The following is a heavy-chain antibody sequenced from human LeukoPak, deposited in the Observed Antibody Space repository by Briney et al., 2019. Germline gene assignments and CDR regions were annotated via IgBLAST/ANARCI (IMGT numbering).Heavy chain of an antibody. Sequence: GGSLRLSCAVSGFTFSIYGIHWVRQAPGQGLDWVAFISSDGSKKYYGDSLKGRFIISRDNAKNSLYLQMNSLRAEDTAVYYCARGRVAATPVGFDPWGQGTLVTVSS. CDR2: ISSDGSKK. CDR1: GFTFSIYG. V-gene: IGHV3-30*03. CDR3: ARGRVAATPVGFDP. J-gene: IGHJ5*02. D-gene: IGHD2-15*01.